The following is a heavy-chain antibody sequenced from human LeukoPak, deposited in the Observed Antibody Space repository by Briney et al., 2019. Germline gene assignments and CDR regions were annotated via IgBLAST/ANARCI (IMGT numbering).Heavy chain of an antibody. CDR3: ARGLRYYYGSGSYSPADY. Sequence: GGSLRLSCAASGFTFSSYSMNWVRQAPGKGLEWVSSISSSSSYIYYADSVKGRFTISRDNAKNSLYLQMNSLRAEDTAVYYCARGLRYYYGSGSYSPADYWGQGTLVTVSS. J-gene: IGHJ4*02. CDR1: GFTFSSYS. D-gene: IGHD3-10*01. CDR2: ISSSSSYI. V-gene: IGHV3-21*01.